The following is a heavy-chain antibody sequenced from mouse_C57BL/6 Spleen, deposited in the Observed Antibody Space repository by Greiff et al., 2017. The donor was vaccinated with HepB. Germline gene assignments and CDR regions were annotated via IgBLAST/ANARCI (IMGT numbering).Heavy chain of an antibody. CDR1: GYSITSGYY. J-gene: IGHJ4*01. CDR3: ASTYDYDAMDY. D-gene: IGHD6-5*01. V-gene: IGHV3-6*01. CDR2: ISYDGSN. Sequence: EVQLVESGPGLVKPSQSLSLTCSVTGYSITSGYYWNWIRQFPGNKLEWMGYISYDGSNNYNPSLKNRISITRDTSKNQFFLKLNSVTTEDTATYYCASTYDYDAMDYWGQGTSVTVSS.